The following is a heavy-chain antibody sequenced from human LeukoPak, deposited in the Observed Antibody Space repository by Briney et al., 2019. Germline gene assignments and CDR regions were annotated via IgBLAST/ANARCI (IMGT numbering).Heavy chain of an antibody. J-gene: IGHJ5*02. CDR2: TFSTST. Sequence: SETLSLTCTVSGVSVSSGSYYWNWIRQPPGKGLEWIGNTFSTSTLYNASLRSRVTILVDTSKNQFSLKLTSATAADTAIYYCARYKFHNYFDPWGQGTLVVVSS. D-gene: IGHD5-24*01. V-gene: IGHV4-61*01. CDR3: ARYKFHNYFDP. CDR1: GVSVSSGSYY.